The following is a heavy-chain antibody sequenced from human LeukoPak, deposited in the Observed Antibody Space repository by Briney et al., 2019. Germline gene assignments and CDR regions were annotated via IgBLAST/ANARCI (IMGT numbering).Heavy chain of an antibody. CDR2: INHSGST. CDR3: ARGILRQQLVHTY. CDR1: GGSFSGYY. D-gene: IGHD6-13*01. V-gene: IGHV4-34*01. J-gene: IGHJ4*02. Sequence: SETLSLTCAVYGGSFSGYYWSWIRQPPGKGLEWIGEINHSGSTNYNPSLKSRVTISVDTSKNQFSLKLSSVTAADTAVYYCARGILRQQLVHTYWGQGTLVTVSS.